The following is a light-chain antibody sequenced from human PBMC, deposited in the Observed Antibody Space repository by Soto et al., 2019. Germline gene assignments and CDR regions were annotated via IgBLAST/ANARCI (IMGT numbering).Light chain of an antibody. J-gene: IGKJ2*01. CDR3: QQSYSSPYT. CDR2: ASF. CDR1: QSIASF. V-gene: IGKV1-39*01. Sequence: DTQMTQSPSSLSVSVGDRVTITCRASQSIASFLHWYQQKPGEAPQLLIYASFNLQSGVPSRFSGSGSGTDFTLTISSLQPEDFATYYCQQSYSSPYTFRQGTKVEIK.